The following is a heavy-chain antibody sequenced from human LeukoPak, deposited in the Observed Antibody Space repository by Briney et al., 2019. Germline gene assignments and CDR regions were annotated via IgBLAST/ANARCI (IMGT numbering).Heavy chain of an antibody. CDR3: ARANLNSGYDSFGY. V-gene: IGHV3-7*01. J-gene: IGHJ4*02. CDR2: IKQDGSEK. CDR1: GFTFSSYW. Sequence: GGSLRLSCAASGFTFSSYWMSWVRQAPGKGLEWVANIKQDGSEKYYVDSVKGRFTISRDNAKNSLYLQMNSLRAEDTAVYYCARANLNSGYDSFGYSGQGTLVTASS. D-gene: IGHD5-12*01.